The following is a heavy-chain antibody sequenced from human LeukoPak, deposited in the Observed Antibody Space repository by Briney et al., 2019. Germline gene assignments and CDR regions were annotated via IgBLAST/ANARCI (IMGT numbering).Heavy chain of an antibody. CDR2: IYHSGST. Sequence: SETLLLTCTVSGGSISTHVSGDSRVDYWTWIRQHPGNGLEFIGSIYHSGSTYYNPSLKSRLTMSVDLSENQFSLKLSSVTAADTAVYYCARLEQTSWFDPWGQEPWSSSPQ. V-gene: IGHV4-31*03. J-gene: IGHJ5*02. CDR3: ARLEQTSWFDP. CDR1: GGSISTHVSGDSRVDY. D-gene: IGHD1/OR15-1a*01.